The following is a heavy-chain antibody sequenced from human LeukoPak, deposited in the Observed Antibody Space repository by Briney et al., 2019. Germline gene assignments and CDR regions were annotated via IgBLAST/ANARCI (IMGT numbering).Heavy chain of an antibody. Sequence: GGSLRLSCAASGFTFSSYSMHWVRQAPGKGLEWVSSISSSSSYIYYADSVKGRFTISRDNAKNSLYLQMNSLRAEDTAVYYCARQRGDILTGYYMPRGFDYWGQGTLVTVSS. J-gene: IGHJ4*02. D-gene: IGHD3-9*01. CDR1: GFTFSSYS. CDR2: ISSSSSYI. V-gene: IGHV3-21*01. CDR3: ARQRGDILTGYYMPRGFDY.